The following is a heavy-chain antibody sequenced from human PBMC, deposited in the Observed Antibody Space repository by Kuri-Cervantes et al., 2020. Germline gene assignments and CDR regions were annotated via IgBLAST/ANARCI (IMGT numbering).Heavy chain of an antibody. V-gene: IGHV4-39*07. CDR1: GGPISSSSFN. CDR2: MYYSGST. CDR3: ASKRYIRFDY. D-gene: IGHD1-1*01. J-gene: IGHJ4*02. Sequence: SETLSLTCSVSGGPISSSSFNWGWIRQPPGKGLEWIGSMYYSGSTHYNPSLKSRVTISVDTSKNQFSLKLSSVTAADTAVYYCASKRYIRFDYWGQGTLVTVSS.